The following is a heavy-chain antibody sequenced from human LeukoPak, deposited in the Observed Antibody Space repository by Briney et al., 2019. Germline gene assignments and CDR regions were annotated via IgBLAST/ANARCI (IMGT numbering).Heavy chain of an antibody. J-gene: IGHJ2*01. CDR2: IYSGGST. V-gene: IGHV3-66*01. CDR3: ARCGGDCYRNWYFDL. CDR1: GFTVSSNY. Sequence: GGSLRLSCAASGFTVSSNYMSWVRQAPGKGLEWVSVIYSGGSTYYADSVKGRFTISRDNSKNTLYLQMNSLRAEDTAVYYCARCGGDCYRNWYFDLWGRGTLVTVSS. D-gene: IGHD2-21*02.